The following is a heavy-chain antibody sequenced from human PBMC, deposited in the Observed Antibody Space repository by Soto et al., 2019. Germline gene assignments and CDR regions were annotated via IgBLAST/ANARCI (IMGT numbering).Heavy chain of an antibody. D-gene: IGHD2-21*01. CDR2: IYYSEST. J-gene: IGHJ6*02. Sequence: NPSETLSLTCTVSGGSVSSYYWSWIRQPPGKGLEWIGYIYYSESTNYNPSLKSRVTISLDTSKNQFSLKLRSVTAADTAVYYCAKARDFGAARYYYDLDVWGQGATVTVSS. CDR1: GGSVSSYY. CDR3: AKARDFGAARYYYDLDV. V-gene: IGHV4-59*02.